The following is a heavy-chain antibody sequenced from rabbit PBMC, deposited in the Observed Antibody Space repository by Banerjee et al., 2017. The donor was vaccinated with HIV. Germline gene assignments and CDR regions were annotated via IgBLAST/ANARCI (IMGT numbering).Heavy chain of an antibody. CDR2: IVTGSSGGT. CDR1: GLDFSSSFW. V-gene: IGHV1S45*01. CDR3: ARDGLYYGMDL. Sequence: QEQLEESGGDLVKPEGSLTLTCKASGLDFSSSFWICWVRQAPGKGLEWIGCIVTGSSGGTYYASWAKGRFTISKTSSTTVTLQMTSLTAADTATYFCARDGLYYGMDLWGPGTLVTVS. J-gene: IGHJ6*01.